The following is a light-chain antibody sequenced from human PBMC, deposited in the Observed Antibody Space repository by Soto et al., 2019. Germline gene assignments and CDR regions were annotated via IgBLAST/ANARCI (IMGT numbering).Light chain of an antibody. J-gene: IGLJ1*01. CDR1: TNY. CDR2: DVT. V-gene: IGLV2-11*01. Sequence: QSALTQPRSVSGSPGQSVTISCSGATNYVSWYQQHPGKAPKLMIHDVTKRPSGVPDRFSGSKSGSTASLTISGLQAEDEADYYCCSFAGSYTSDVFGTGTKVTV. CDR3: CSFAGSYTSDV.